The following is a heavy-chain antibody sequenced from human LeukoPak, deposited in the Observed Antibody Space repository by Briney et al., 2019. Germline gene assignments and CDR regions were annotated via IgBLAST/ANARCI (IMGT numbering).Heavy chain of an antibody. Sequence: PGGSLRLSCAVSGITLSNYGMSWVRQAPGKGLEWVPGISDSGVSTNYADSVKGRFTISRDNAKNTLYLQMNSLRAEDTAVYFCAKRGVVIRVILVGFHKQAYYFDSWGQGALVTVSS. D-gene: IGHD3-10*01. J-gene: IGHJ4*02. CDR1: GITLSNYG. CDR3: AKRGVVIRVILVGFHKQAYYFDS. CDR2: ISDSGVST. V-gene: IGHV3-23*01.